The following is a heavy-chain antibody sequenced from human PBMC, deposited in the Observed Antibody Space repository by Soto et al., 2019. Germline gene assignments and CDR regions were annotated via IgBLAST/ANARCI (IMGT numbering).Heavy chain of an antibody. CDR2: ISYDGSNK. CDR3: ARDQARSIDY. V-gene: IGHV3-30-3*01. CDR1: GFTFSSYA. Sequence: QVQLVESGGGVVQPGRSLRLSCAASGFTFSSYAMHWVRQAPGKGLEWVAVISYDGSNKYYADSVKGRFTISRDNSKNTLYQQMNSLRAEDTAVYYCARDQARSIDYWGQGTLVTVSS. J-gene: IGHJ4*02.